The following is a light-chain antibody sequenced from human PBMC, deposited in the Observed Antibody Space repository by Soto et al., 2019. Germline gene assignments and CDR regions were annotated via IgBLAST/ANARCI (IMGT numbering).Light chain of an antibody. CDR2: DVS. J-gene: IGLJ3*02. V-gene: IGLV2-11*01. Sequence: QSALTQPRSVSGSPGQSVAISCTGTSNDVGGYNYVSWYQQHPGKAPKLMIYDVSKRPSGVPDRFSGSKSGNTASLTISGLRAEDEADYYCYSYGARFGGATKLTVL. CDR3: YSYGAR. CDR1: SNDVGGYNY.